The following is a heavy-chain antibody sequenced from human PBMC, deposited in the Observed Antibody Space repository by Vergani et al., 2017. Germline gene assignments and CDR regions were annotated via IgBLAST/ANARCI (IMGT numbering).Heavy chain of an antibody. CDR2: MDYSGST. V-gene: IGHV4-34*01. CDR1: GGSFSGYY. CDR3: ASKRGACRAAYCHSYDF. Sequence: QVQLQQWGAGLLKPSETLCLTCAVYGGSFSGYYWSWIRQPPGKGLEWIGSMDYSGSTSYNPSLESRISISFETPKNQFSLRLTSVTAADTAVYYCASKRGACRAAYCHSYDFWVPGTLVGVSS. J-gene: IGHJ4*02. D-gene: IGHD2-15*01.